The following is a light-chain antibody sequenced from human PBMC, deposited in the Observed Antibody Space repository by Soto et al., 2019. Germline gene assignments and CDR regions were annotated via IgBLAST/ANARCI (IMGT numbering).Light chain of an antibody. V-gene: IGKV3-20*01. CDR1: QSVINNY. Sequence: EIVLTQSPGTLSLSPGERATLSCRARQSVINNYLAWYQKKPGQAPRLLIYDASSRATDIPDRFSGSGSGTDFTLTISRLEPEDFGVFYCQQYGSSPTFGGGTKVEIK. J-gene: IGKJ4*01. CDR3: QQYGSSPT. CDR2: DAS.